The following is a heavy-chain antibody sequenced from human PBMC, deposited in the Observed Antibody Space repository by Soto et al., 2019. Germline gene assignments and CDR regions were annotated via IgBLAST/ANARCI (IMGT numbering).Heavy chain of an antibody. CDR1: GFTVSTNY. D-gene: IGHD6-13*01. Sequence: EVQLVETGGGLIQPGGSLRLSCAASGFTVSTNYMSWVRQAPGKGLEWVSVIYSGGRTYYADSVKGRFTISRDNSKNTLYLQMHSLRAEDTAVYYCARDPGIAAAGTGEGAFDIWGQGTMVTVSS. J-gene: IGHJ3*02. CDR3: ARDPGIAAAGTGEGAFDI. V-gene: IGHV3-53*02. CDR2: IYSGGRT.